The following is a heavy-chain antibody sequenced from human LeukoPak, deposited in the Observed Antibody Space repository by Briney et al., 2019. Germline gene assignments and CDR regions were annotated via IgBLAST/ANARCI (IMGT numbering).Heavy chain of an antibody. V-gene: IGHV3-30*04. CDR2: ISYDGSNK. J-gene: IGHJ4*02. Sequence: GGSLRLSCAASGFTFSSYAMHWVRQAPGKGLEWVAVISYDGSNKYYADSVKGRFTISRDNSKNTLYLQMNSLRAEDTAVYYCARDHDSSSCPYFDYWGQGTLVTVSS. CDR3: ARDHDSSSCPYFDY. CDR1: GFTFSSYA. D-gene: IGHD6-13*01.